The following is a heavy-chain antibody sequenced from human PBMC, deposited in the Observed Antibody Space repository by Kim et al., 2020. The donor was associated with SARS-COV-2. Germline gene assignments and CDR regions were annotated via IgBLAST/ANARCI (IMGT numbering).Heavy chain of an antibody. V-gene: IGHV4-34*01. D-gene: IGHD3-22*01. Sequence: PSLKSRVTISVETSRNQFSLKLSSVTAADTAVYYCARLSMIVVGSAFDIWGQGTMVTVSS. CDR3: ARLSMIVVGSAFDI. J-gene: IGHJ3*02.